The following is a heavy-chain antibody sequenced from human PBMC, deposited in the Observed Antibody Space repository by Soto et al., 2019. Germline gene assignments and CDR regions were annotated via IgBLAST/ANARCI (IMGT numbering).Heavy chain of an antibody. J-gene: IGHJ5*02. CDR2: IYHSGST. V-gene: IGHV4-38-2*01. CDR3: ARATVVLTVLARGGGTWFDP. Sequence: QVQLQESGPGLVKPSGTQSLTCDVSGYSISSGYYWGWIRPPPGKGLEWIGNIYHSGSTYYNPPLKSRVTIAVDTPKNQFSLELSSVTAADPAVNYCARATVVLTVLARGGGTWFDPWGQGTLVTVAS. CDR1: GYSISSGYY. D-gene: IGHD2-8*01.